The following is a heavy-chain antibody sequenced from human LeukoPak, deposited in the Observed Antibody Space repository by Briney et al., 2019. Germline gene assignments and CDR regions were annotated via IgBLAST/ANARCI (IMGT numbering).Heavy chain of an antibody. J-gene: IGHJ4*02. CDR2: ISANNGNT. Sequence: ASVKVSCKASGYTFTSYGVTWVRQAPGHGLEWMGWISANNGNTNYAQKFQDRVTMTTDTSTTTAYMELTSLRSDDTAVYYCARLGLWKYYFDYWGQGTLVTVSS. V-gene: IGHV1-18*01. CDR3: ARLGLWKYYFDY. D-gene: IGHD2/OR15-2a*01. CDR1: GYTFTSYG.